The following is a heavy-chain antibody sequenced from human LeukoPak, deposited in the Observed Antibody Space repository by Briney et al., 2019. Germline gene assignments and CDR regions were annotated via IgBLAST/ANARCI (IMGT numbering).Heavy chain of an antibody. CDR3: SKGAGYEQESRLEY. CDR2: INWYSGRV. CDR1: GFTFGNYA. J-gene: IGHJ4*02. Sequence: LSGGSLRLSCVASGFTFGNYAMHWVRQAPGKGLQWVAGINWYSGRVDYEDSVKGRFTISRDNAQNSLYLQMNSLRVEDTAFYCSKGAGYEQESRLEYWGQGALVTVSS. V-gene: IGHV3-9*01. D-gene: IGHD5-12*01.